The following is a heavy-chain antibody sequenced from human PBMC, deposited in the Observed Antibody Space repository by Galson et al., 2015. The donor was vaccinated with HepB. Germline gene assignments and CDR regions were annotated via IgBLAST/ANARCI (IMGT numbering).Heavy chain of an antibody. CDR3: ARDRGLTGPDYFDL. CDR1: GDSISSYY. CDR2: IYYSWST. V-gene: IGHV4-59*01. Sequence: TLSLTCTVSGDSISSYYWSWIRQPPGKGLEWIGYIYYSWSTNYNPSLKSRVTISIDTSKNQFSLKLSSVTAADTAVYYCARDRGLTGPDYFDLWGRGTLVTVSS. J-gene: IGHJ2*01. D-gene: IGHD3-10*01.